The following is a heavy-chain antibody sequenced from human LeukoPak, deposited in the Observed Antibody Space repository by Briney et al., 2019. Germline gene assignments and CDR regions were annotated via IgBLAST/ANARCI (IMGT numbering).Heavy chain of an antibody. CDR3: ARGLPVDIVATITGPFDY. V-gene: IGHV1-69*06. J-gene: IGHJ4*02. CDR2: IIPIFGTA. Sequence: GASVKVSCKASGGTFSIYAISWVRQAPGQGLEWMGGIIPIFGTANYAQKFQGRVTITADKSTSTAYMELSSLRSEDTAVYYCARGLPVDIVATITGPFDYWGQGTLVTVSS. D-gene: IGHD5-12*01. CDR1: GGTFSIYA.